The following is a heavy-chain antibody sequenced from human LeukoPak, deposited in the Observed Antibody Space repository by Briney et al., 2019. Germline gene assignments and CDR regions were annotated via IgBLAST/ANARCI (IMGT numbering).Heavy chain of an antibody. J-gene: IGHJ4*02. CDR3: ARGLSGGRDC. CDR1: GYTFTIYD. D-gene: IGHD3-16*01. CDR2: MNPNSGNT. Sequence: ASVKVSPKPSGYTFTIYDINWVRQATGQGLEWMGWMNPNSGNTGYAQKFQGRVTMTRNTSISTAYMELSGLRSEDTAVYYCARGLSGGRDCWGQGTLVTVSS. V-gene: IGHV1-8*01.